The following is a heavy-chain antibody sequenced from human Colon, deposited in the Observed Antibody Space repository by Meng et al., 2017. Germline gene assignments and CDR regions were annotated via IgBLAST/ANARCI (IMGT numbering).Heavy chain of an antibody. J-gene: IGHJ5*02. D-gene: IGHD6-19*01. CDR3: ARAARVAGTYSWFDP. CDR2: IYTSGST. V-gene: IGHV4-61*02. Sequence: WTWIRQPAGKGLEWIGRIYTSGSTEYHPSLKSRVTISIDTSKNQFSLKLSSVTAADTAVYYCARAARVAGTYSWFDPWGQGTLVTVSS.